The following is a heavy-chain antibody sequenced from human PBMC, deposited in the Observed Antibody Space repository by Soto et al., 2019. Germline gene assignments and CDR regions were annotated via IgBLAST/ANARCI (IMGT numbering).Heavy chain of an antibody. CDR2: IIPIFGTA. CDR1: GYTFTSYA. Sequence: SVKVSCKASGYTFTSYAMHWVRQAPGQGLEWMGGIIPIFGTANYAQKFQGRVTITADESTSTAYMELSSLRSEDTAVYYCARFRRDGYNRAYYGMDVWGQGTTVTVSS. D-gene: IGHD5-12*01. V-gene: IGHV1-69*13. J-gene: IGHJ6*02. CDR3: ARFRRDGYNRAYYGMDV.